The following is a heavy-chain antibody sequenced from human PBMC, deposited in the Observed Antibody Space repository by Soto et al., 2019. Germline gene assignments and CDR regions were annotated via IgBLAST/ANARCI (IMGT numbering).Heavy chain of an antibody. J-gene: IGHJ3*02. CDR3: TRGSWTGEVFDI. V-gene: IGHV1-69*02. D-gene: IGHD6-13*01. CDR2: IIPMLGIA. CDR1: GGTFSTYS. Sequence: QVQLVQSGAEVKKPGSAVKVSCKDSGGTFSTYSMFWVRQAPGQGLEWMGRIIPMLGIANYAQKFQGRVTITADKATGTAYMELSSLRSEDTALYYWTRGSWTGEVFDIWGQGTMVTVSS.